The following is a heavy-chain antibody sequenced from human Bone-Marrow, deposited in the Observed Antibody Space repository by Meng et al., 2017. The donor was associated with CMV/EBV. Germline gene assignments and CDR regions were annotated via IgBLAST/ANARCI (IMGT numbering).Heavy chain of an antibody. V-gene: IGHV3-53*01. CDR3: ARGGPPLYYYGSGSYYYFDY. CDR1: TVSSNY. D-gene: IGHD3-10*01. Sequence: TVSSNYMSWVRQAPGKGLEWVSVIYSGGSTYYADSVKGRFTISRDNSKNTLYLQMNSLRAEDTAVYYCARGGPPLYYYGSGSYYYFDYWGQGTLVTVSS. CDR2: IYSGGST. J-gene: IGHJ4*02.